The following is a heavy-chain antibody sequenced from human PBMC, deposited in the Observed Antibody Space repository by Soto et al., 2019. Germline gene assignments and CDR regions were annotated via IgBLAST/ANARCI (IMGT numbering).Heavy chain of an antibody. CDR1: GGSISSYY. V-gene: IGHV4-59*01. CDR2: IYYSGST. Sequence: PSETLSLTCTVSGGSISSYYWSWIRQPPGKGLEWIGYIYYSGSTNYNPSLKSRVTISVDTSKNQFSLKLSSVTAADTAVYYCASSDYYHSHFTYWGQGTLVTVSS. D-gene: IGHD3-10*01. CDR3: ASSDYYHSHFTY. J-gene: IGHJ4*02.